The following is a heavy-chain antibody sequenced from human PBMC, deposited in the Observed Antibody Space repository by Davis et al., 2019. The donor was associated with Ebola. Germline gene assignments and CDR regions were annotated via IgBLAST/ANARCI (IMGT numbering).Heavy chain of an antibody. CDR1: GGSFSGYY. D-gene: IGHD5-24*01. J-gene: IGHJ4*02. CDR3: ARGKDDYNIY. Sequence: MPSETLSLTCAVYGGSFSGYYWSWIRQPPGKGLEWIGEINHSGSTNYNPSLKSRVTISVDTSKNQFSLKVSSVTAADTAVYYCARGKDDYNIYWGQGTLVTVSS. CDR2: INHSGST. V-gene: IGHV4-34*01.